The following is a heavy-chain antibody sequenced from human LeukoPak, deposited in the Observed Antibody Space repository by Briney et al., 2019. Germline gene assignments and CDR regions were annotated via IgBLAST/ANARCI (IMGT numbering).Heavy chain of an antibody. V-gene: IGHV1-24*01. D-gene: IGHD5-18*01. Sequence: ASVKVSCKVSGKTLSDLSIHWLRQPPGKGLEWLGGSDPEDGERIYAQMFQGRVTMTEDTSIDAAYMELSSLRSEDTAVYYCVTGFTTMAVDYFDYWGQGTLVTVSP. CDR2: SDPEDGER. CDR1: GKTLSDLS. J-gene: IGHJ4*02. CDR3: VTGFTTMAVDYFDY.